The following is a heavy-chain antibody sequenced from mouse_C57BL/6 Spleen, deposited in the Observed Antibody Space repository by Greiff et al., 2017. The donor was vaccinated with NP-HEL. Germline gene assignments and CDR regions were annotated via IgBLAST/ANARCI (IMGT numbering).Heavy chain of an antibody. J-gene: IGHJ2*01. CDR3: ARHGGMIKDYFDY. CDR1: GFTFSDYY. Sequence: EVKLMESGGGLVQPGGSLKLSCAASGFTFSDYYMYWVRQTPEKRLEWVAYISNGGGSTYYPDTVKGRFTISRDNAKNTLYLQMSRLKSEDTAMYYCARHGGMIKDYFDYWGQGTTLTVSS. D-gene: IGHD2-4*01. CDR2: ISNGGGST. V-gene: IGHV5-12*01.